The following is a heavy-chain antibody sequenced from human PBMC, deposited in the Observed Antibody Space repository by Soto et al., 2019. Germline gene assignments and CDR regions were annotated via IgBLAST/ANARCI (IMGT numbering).Heavy chain of an antibody. J-gene: IGHJ4*02. Sequence: GGSLRLSCAASGFTFSNYAMSWVRQAPGKGLEWVSTITGSAGGTYYADSMKGRFTISRDNSKSTLYLQMYSLRVEDTAVYYCARESEHWGQGTLVTVSS. CDR2: ITGSAGGT. CDR1: GFTFSNYA. V-gene: IGHV3-23*01. CDR3: ARESEH. D-gene: IGHD1-1*01.